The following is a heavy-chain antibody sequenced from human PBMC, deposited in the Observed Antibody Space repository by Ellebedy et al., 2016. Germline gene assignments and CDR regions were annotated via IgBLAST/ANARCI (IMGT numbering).Heavy chain of an antibody. J-gene: IGHJ4*02. CDR2: ASVSGDST. CDR3: AKGWTRYAATKVEGHIFDY. D-gene: IGHD2-15*01. Sequence: GESLKISCAASGFSFSTHAMSWVRQAPGKGLEWVSAASVSGDSTYYADSVKGRFTISRDNSKNTLYLQMNSLRAEDTAVYYCAKGWTRYAATKVEGHIFDYWGQGTLVTVSS. V-gene: IGHV3-23*01. CDR1: GFSFSTHA.